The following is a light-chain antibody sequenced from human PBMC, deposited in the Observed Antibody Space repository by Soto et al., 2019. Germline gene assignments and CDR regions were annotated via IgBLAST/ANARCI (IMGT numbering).Light chain of an antibody. J-gene: IGKJ1*01. CDR2: GAS. V-gene: IGKV3-20*01. CDR1: QSFSSTF. CDR3: QQYASSVT. Sequence: EILLTQSPDSLSLSPGDRATLSCRASQSFSSTFFAWYQQKPGQAPRLLIYGASSRATGIPDRFSGSGSGTDFNLTISRLEPEDVAVYYCQQYASSVTFGQGTKVEIK.